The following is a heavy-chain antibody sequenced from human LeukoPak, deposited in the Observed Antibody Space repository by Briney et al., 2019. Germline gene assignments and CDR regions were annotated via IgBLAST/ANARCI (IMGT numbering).Heavy chain of an antibody. D-gene: IGHD3-22*01. Sequence: RASVKVSCKVSGYTLTELSMHWVRQAPGKGLEWMGGFDPEDGETIYAQKFQGRVTMTEDTSTDTAYMELSSLRSEDTAVYYCSAIPYYDSSGYYADYWGQGTLVTVSS. J-gene: IGHJ4*02. CDR1: GYTLTELS. CDR3: SAIPYYDSSGYYADY. CDR2: FDPEDGET. V-gene: IGHV1-24*01.